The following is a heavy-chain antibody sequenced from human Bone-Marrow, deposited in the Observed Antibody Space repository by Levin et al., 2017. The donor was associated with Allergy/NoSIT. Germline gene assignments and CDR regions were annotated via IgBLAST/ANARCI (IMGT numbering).Heavy chain of an antibody. D-gene: IGHD6-13*01. Sequence: PSETLSLTCAVSGGSISSGGYFWSWIRQPPGKGLEWIGYISLGGNTYYNPSLKSRVTISVDRSKNQFSLKLSSVTAADTAVYYCAGKSSRSSAPEYWGQGTLVTVSS. CDR3: AGKSSRSSAPEY. V-gene: IGHV4-30-2*01. CDR1: GGSISSGGYF. CDR2: ISLGGNT. J-gene: IGHJ4*02.